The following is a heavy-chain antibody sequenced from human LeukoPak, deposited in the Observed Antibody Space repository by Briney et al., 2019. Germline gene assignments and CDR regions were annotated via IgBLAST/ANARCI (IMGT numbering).Heavy chain of an antibody. J-gene: IGHJ4*02. Sequence: ASXXVSCKTSGYTFSSYEINWVRQATGRGLEWVGWMNPKTGKTAYARNLQGRVTITRDTSISTDYMDLSGLRSEDTAVYYCARIRPVTTGLKGYYFDYWGQGTLVTVSS. CDR3: ARIRPVTTGLKGYYFDY. CDR1: GYTFSSYE. D-gene: IGHD1-1*01. V-gene: IGHV1-8*01. CDR2: MNPKTGKT.